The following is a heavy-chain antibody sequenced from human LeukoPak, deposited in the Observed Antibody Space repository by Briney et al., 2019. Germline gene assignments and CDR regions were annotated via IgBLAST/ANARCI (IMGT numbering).Heavy chain of an antibody. CDR2: ISYDGSNK. V-gene: IGHV3-30*03. CDR1: GFTFSSYG. J-gene: IGHJ5*02. D-gene: IGHD3-16*01. CDR3: ARDLGIGWFDP. Sequence: GGSLRLSCAASGFTFSSYGMHWVRQAPGKGLEGVAVISYDGSNKYYADSVKGRFTISRDNSKNTLYLQMNSLRAEDTAVYYCARDLGIGWFDPWGQGTLVPVPS.